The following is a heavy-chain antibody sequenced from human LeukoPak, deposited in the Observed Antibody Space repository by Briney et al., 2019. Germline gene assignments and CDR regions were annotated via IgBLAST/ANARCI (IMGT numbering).Heavy chain of an antibody. V-gene: IGHV3-23*01. J-gene: IGHJ4*02. CDR1: GFTFSSYA. D-gene: IGHD2-15*01. Sequence: QSGGSLSLSCAASGFTFSSYAIRWVRQAPGKGGEWVSAISGSGGSTYYAHCVTGRCTISRDNSKNTLYLQLNSLRVEDTAVYYCAKQFMLGYCSGGSCYPVWGQGTLVTVSS. CDR3: AKQFMLGYCSGGSCYPV. CDR2: ISGSGGST.